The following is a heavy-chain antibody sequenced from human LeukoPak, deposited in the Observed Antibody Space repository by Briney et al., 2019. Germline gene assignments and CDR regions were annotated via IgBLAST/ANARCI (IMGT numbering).Heavy chain of an antibody. CDR2: INPSGSST. Sequence: ASVKVSCKASGYSFTSHYMHWVRQAPGQGLEWMGLINPSGSSTLYAQKFQGGVTMTRDTSISTAYMELSRLRSDDTAVYYCARVISGGDSPSDYWGQGTLVTVSS. J-gene: IGHJ4*02. CDR3: ARVISGGDSPSDY. V-gene: IGHV1-46*01. CDR1: GYSFTSHY. D-gene: IGHD3-16*01.